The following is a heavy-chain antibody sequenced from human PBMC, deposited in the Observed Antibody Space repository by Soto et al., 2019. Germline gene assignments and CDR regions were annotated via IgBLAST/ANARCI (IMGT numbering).Heavy chain of an antibody. J-gene: IGHJ3*02. CDR2: IYYSGST. CDR3: ARHLTYCSGGSCYSVDAFDI. CDR1: GGSISSSSYY. D-gene: IGHD2-15*01. Sequence: SETLSLTCTVSGGSISSSSYYWGWIRQPPGKGLEWIGSIYYSGSTYYNPYLKSRVTISVDTSKNQFSLKLSSVTAADTAVYYCARHLTYCSGGSCYSVDAFDIWGQGTMVTVSS. V-gene: IGHV4-39*01.